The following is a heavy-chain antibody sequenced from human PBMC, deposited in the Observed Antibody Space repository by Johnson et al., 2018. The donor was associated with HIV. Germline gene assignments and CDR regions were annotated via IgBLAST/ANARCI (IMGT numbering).Heavy chain of an antibody. D-gene: IGHD6-6*01. J-gene: IGHJ3*02. CDR1: GFTFSNAW. Sequence: VQLVESGGGLVQPGGSLRLSCAASGFTFSNAWMSWVRQAPGKGLEWVGRIKSKTDGGTTDYAAPVKGTFTISRDDSKNTLYLQMNSLKTEDTAVYYCAKCVYSSSSWMLFDIWGQGTMVTVSS. V-gene: IGHV3-15*01. CDR2: IKSKTDGGTT. CDR3: AKCVYSSSSWMLFDI.